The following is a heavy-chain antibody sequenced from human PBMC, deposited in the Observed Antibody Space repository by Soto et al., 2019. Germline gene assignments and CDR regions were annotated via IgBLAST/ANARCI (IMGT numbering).Heavy chain of an antibody. Sequence: GGSLRLSCAASGFTFSSYAMSWVRQAPGKGLEWVSVISGSGGSTHYADSVKGRSTISRDNSKNTLYLQMNSLRAEDTAVFYCVANPRYTYGYLYFDYWGQGTLVTVSS. CDR2: ISGSGGST. CDR3: VANPRYTYGYLYFDY. V-gene: IGHV3-23*01. J-gene: IGHJ4*02. CDR1: GFTFSSYA. D-gene: IGHD5-18*01.